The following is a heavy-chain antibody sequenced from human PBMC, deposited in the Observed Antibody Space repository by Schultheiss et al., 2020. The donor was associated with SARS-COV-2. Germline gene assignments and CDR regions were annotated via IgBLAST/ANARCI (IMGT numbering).Heavy chain of an antibody. CDR2: IYHSGKT. CDR1: GGSISSGGYY. D-gene: IGHD6-13*01. CDR3: ARGYASTWYYFDY. J-gene: IGHJ4*02. Sequence: SETLSLTCTVSGGSISSGGYYWSWIRQHPGKGLEWIGNIYHSGKTYYNPSLRSRVAISVDTSKNQFSLKLTSVTAADTAVYYCARGYASTWYYFDYWGQGTLVTVSS. V-gene: IGHV4-39*07.